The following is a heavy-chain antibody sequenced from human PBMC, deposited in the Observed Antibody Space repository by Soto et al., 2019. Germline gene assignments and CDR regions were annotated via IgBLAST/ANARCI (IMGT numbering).Heavy chain of an antibody. CDR3: ARDHRNYYDSSDYHWFDP. J-gene: IGHJ5*02. CDR1: GYTFTSSG. V-gene: IGHV1-18*01. Sequence: GASVKVSGTASGYTFTSSGISCVRQAPGQGLEWMGWISAYNGDTNYAQKLQGRVTMTTDTSTSTAYMELRSLRSDDTAVYYCARDHRNYYDSSDYHWFDPWGQGTLVTVSS. CDR2: ISAYNGDT. D-gene: IGHD3-22*01.